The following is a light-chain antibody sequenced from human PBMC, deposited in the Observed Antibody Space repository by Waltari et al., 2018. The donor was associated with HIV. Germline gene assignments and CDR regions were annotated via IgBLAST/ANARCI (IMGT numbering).Light chain of an antibody. V-gene: IGKV3-11*01. CDR1: QSVSSY. J-gene: IGKJ2*01. Sequence: IVLTQSPATLPLFPGERATLSCRASQSVSSYLAWYQQKPGQAPRRLCHDATNRATGIPARFSGSGSGTDFTVTISSLEPEDVAVYYCQQRSNWPYTFGQGTKLEI. CDR3: QQRSNWPYT. CDR2: DAT.